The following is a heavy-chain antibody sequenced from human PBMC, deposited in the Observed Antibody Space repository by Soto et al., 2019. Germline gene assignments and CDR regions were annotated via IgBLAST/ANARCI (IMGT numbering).Heavy chain of an antibody. CDR1: GGSLTGYF. CDR2: IHYRGRT. CDR3: ARLEGLATISYYFDF. V-gene: IGHV4-59*12. Sequence: PSETLSLTCTVSGGSLTGYFWSWIRQSPGGGLEWLGNIHYRGRTTYNPSLQSRVTISTDAPKNQFSLKLSSVTAADTAVYFCARLEGLATISYYFDFWGQGALVTVSS. J-gene: IGHJ4*02. D-gene: IGHD3-9*01.